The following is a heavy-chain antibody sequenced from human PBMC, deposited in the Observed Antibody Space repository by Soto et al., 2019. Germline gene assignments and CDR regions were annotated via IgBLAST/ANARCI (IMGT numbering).Heavy chain of an antibody. V-gene: IGHV4-31*03. D-gene: IGHD4-17*01. CDR3: ARGTYGDNSVWAH. Sequence: SETLSLTCTVSGDSASSASYHWSWIRQVPGKNLEWIGYMFYRGSSYYNPSLKSRVSISLDPSKNQLSLNLNSVTAADTAVYYCARGTYGDNSVWAHWGQGVLVTVSS. CDR1: GDSASSASYH. J-gene: IGHJ4*02. CDR2: MFYRGSS.